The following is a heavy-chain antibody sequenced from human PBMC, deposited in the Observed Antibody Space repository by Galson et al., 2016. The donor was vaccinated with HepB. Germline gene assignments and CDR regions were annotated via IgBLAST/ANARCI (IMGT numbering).Heavy chain of an antibody. CDR3: AKDIVVAGTRTLDC. CDR2: ITWNSGSK. CDR1: GFTIDDFA. J-gene: IGHJ4*02. V-gene: IGHV3-9*01. Sequence: SLRLSCAASGFTIDDFAMHWVRQAPGKGLERVSGITWNSGSKDYADSVKGRFTISRDNAKNSMYLQMNSLRAEDTALYYCAKDIVVAGTRTLDCWGQGTLVTVST. D-gene: IGHD6-19*01.